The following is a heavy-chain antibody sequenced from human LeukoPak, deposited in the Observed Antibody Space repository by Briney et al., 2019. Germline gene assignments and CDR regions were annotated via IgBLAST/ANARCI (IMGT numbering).Heavy chain of an antibody. CDR1: GYSITRGYY. J-gene: IGHJ4*02. D-gene: IGHD3-10*01. CDR3: ARLAVRGLYYFDS. V-gene: IGHV4-38-2*01. CDR2: IQHSGNT. Sequence: SSETLSLTCAVSGYSITRGYYWGWIRQTPGEGLDWIAIIQHSGNTYYNPSLESRGTISLDTSRDELSLRLNSVTAADTAVYYCARLAVRGLYYFDSWGQGTLVTVSS.